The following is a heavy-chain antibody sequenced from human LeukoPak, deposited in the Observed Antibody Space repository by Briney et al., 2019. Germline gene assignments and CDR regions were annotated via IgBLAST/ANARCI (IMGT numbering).Heavy chain of an antibody. V-gene: IGHV4-59*08. CDR3: ARLVYDSRGYYFDY. D-gene: IGHD3-22*01. Sequence: PETLSLTCTVSGDSISTYYWSWIRQPPGKGLEWIGYILYSGSANYNPSLRSRVTISIDTSNNQSSLKLRSVTAADTGVYHCARLVYDSRGYYFDYWGQGTLVTVCS. CDR2: ILYSGSA. J-gene: IGHJ4*02. CDR1: GDSISTYY.